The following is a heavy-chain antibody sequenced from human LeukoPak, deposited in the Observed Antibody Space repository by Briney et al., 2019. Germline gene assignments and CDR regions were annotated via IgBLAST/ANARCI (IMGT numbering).Heavy chain of an antibody. CDR3: ARALYYYGSGSYGY. J-gene: IGHJ4*02. V-gene: IGHV1-8*01. D-gene: IGHD3-10*01. Sequence: GASVKVSCKASGYTFTSYDINWVRQATGQGLEWMGWMNPNSGNTGYAQKLQGRVTMTRNTSISTAYMELSSLRYEDTAVYYCARALYYYGSGSYGYWGQGTLVTVSS. CDR1: GYTFTSYD. CDR2: MNPNSGNT.